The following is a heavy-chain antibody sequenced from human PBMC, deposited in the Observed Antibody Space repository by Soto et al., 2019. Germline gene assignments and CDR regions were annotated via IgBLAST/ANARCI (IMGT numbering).Heavy chain of an antibody. V-gene: IGHV5-51*01. CDR3: ARRRGLVGSFDY. J-gene: IGHJ4*02. D-gene: IGHD3-9*01. CDR2: IYPGDSDT. CDR1: GYSFTTYW. Sequence: GESLKISGKGSGYSFTTYWLGWVRQVPGKGLEWMGIIYPGDSDTRYSPSFQGQVTISADKSISAAYLQWSSLKASDTAMYFCARRRGLVGSFDYWGRGTLVTVSS.